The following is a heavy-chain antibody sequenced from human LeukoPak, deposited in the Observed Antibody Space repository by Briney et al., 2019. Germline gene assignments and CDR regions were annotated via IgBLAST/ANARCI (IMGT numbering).Heavy chain of an antibody. CDR1: GGTFSSYA. Sequence: SVTVSCKASGGTFSSYAISWVRQAPGQGLEWMGGIIPIFGTANYAQKFQGRVTITADESTSTAYMELSSLRSEDTAVYYRARDSVVPAAIRGKYNWFDPWGQGTLVTVSS. V-gene: IGHV1-69*01. J-gene: IGHJ5*02. CDR2: IIPIFGTA. D-gene: IGHD2-2*02. CDR3: ARDSVVPAAIRGKYNWFDP.